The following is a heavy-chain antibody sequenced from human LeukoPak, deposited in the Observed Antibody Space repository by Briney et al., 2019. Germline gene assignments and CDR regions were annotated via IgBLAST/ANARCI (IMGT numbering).Heavy chain of an antibody. J-gene: IGHJ3*01. CDR3: ARDPYDRGGYGAFDL. CDR2: INRDGSDR. V-gene: IGHV3-7*01. CDR1: GFIFSDHW. Sequence: PGGSLRLSCEASGFIFSDHWMSWVRQVPGKGLEWVGNINRDGSDRYYVDSVKGRFTISRDNAQNSLYLLMNSLGVDDTALYYCARDPYDRGGYGAFDLWGQGTKVTVSS. D-gene: IGHD3-22*01.